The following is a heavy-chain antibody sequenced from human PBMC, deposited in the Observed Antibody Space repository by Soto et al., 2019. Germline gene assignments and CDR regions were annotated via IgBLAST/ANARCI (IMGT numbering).Heavy chain of an antibody. J-gene: IGHJ6*03. CDR2: IYYSGST. V-gene: IGHV4-39*01. CDR3: ASPTPGGYGSGSYDHYYYYMDV. CDR1: GGSISSSSYY. D-gene: IGHD3-10*01. Sequence: PSETLSLTCTVSGGSISSSSYYWGWIRQPPGKGLEWIGSIYYSGSTYYNPSLKSRVTISVDTSKNQFSLKLSSVTAADTAVYYCASPTPGGYGSGSYDHYYYYMDVWGKGTTVTVSS.